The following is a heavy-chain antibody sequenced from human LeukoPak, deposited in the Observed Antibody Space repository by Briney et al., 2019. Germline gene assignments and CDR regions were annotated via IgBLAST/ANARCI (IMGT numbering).Heavy chain of an antibody. V-gene: IGHV3-30-3*01. Sequence: GGSLRLSCAASRFTFSNYAMHWVRQAPGKGLEWVAVISYDGSSKDYADSVKGRFTISRDNSKNTLYVQMNSLRAEDTAVYYCAKAHHTSVVSTSIDYWGQGTLVTVSS. CDR2: ISYDGSSK. D-gene: IGHD2-21*01. J-gene: IGHJ4*02. CDR1: RFTFSNYA. CDR3: AKAHHTSVVSTSIDY.